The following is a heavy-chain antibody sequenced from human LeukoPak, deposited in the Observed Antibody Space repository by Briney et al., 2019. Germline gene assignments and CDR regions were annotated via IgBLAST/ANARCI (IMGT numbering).Heavy chain of an antibody. CDR3: ARGGYYGSGNDFRFDP. D-gene: IGHD3-10*01. CDR2: NNHSGST. J-gene: IGHJ5*02. Sequence: PSETLSLTCAVYGGSFSGYYWSWIRQPPREGVEWVGGNNHSGSTNYNPSLKSRVTISVDTSKNQFSLKLSSVTAADTAVYYCARGGYYGSGNDFRFDPWGQGTLVTVSS. CDR1: GGSFSGYY. V-gene: IGHV4-34*01.